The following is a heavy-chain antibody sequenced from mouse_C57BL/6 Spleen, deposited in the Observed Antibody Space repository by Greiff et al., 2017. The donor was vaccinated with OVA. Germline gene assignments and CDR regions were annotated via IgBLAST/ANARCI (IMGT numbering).Heavy chain of an antibody. CDR2: INYDGSST. CDR3: ARGDYYAMDY. Sequence: EVKLVESEGGLVQPGSSMKLSCTASGFTFSDYYMAWVRQVPEKGLEWVANINYDGSSTYYLDSLKSRFIISRDNAKNILYLQMSSLKSEDKATYYCARGDYYAMDYWGQGTSVTVSS. CDR1: GFTFSDYY. V-gene: IGHV5-16*01. J-gene: IGHJ4*01.